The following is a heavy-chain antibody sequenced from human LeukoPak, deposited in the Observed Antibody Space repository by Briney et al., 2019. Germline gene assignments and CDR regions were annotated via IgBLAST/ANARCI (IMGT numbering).Heavy chain of an antibody. J-gene: IGHJ4*02. V-gene: IGHV3-74*01. Sequence: GGSLRLSCAASGFTFSSYWKHWVRQAPGKGLVWISRINSDGSSTSYADSVKGRFTISRDNAKNTLYLQMNSLRAEDTAVYYCARVEWELLGGFDYWGQGTLVTVSS. CDR1: GFTFSSYW. CDR2: INSDGSST. CDR3: ARVEWELLGGFDY. D-gene: IGHD1-26*01.